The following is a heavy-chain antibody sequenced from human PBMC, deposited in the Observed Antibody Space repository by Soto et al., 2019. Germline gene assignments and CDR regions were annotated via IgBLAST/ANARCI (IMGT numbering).Heavy chain of an antibody. V-gene: IGHV3-72*01. CDR1: EFTFSDDY. CDR3: ARSAASLYYYYYYYMDV. J-gene: IGHJ6*03. D-gene: IGHD6-25*01. Sequence: GGSPGLSCAASEFTFSDDYMDWVRQAPGKGLEWVGRTRNKANSYTTEYAASVKGRFTTSRDDSKNSLYLQMNSLKTEDTAVYYCARSAASLYYYYYYYMDVWGKGTTVTVSS. CDR2: TRNKANSYTT.